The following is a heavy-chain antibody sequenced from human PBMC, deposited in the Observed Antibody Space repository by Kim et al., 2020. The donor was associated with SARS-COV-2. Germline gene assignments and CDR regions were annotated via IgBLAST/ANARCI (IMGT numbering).Heavy chain of an antibody. D-gene: IGHD4-4*01. J-gene: IGHJ4*02. V-gene: IGHV4-34*01. CDR1: GGSFSGYY. CDR2: INHSGST. Sequence: SETLSLTCAVYGGSFSGYYWSWIRQPPGKGLEWIGEINHSGSTNYNPSLKSRVTISVDTSKNQFSLKLSSVTAADTAVYYCARAGGASTVTPFDYWGQGTLVTVSS. CDR3: ARAGGASTVTPFDY.